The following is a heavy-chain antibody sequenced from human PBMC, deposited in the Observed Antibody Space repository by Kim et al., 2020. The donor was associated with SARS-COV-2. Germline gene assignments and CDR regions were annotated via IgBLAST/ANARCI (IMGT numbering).Heavy chain of an antibody. D-gene: IGHD2-15*01. Sequence: GGSLRLSCAASGFTFSTYAMTWVRQAPGRGLQWVSTISGSGVYTYYSDSVKGRFTISRDNSKNTLYLQINSLRAEDTAIYHCAKRGEPSGTSCYYFGYWG. CDR2: ISGSGVYT. J-gene: IGHJ4*01. V-gene: IGHV3-23*01. CDR3: AKRGEPSGTSCYYFGY. CDR1: GFTFSTYA.